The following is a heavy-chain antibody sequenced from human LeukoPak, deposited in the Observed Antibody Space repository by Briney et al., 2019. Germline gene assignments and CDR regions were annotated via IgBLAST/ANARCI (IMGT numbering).Heavy chain of an antibody. Sequence: PGGSLRLSCAVSGFTFSTYTMSWVRQAPGKGLEWVSSISSHSDYIYYAESVKGRFTISRDNAKNSLFLQMNSLRAEDTAIYYCVRDTRSSYSYYGMDVWGQGTTVTVSS. V-gene: IGHV3-21*01. D-gene: IGHD3-10*01. J-gene: IGHJ6*02. CDR3: VRDTRSSYSYYGMDV. CDR2: ISSHSDYI. CDR1: GFTFSTYT.